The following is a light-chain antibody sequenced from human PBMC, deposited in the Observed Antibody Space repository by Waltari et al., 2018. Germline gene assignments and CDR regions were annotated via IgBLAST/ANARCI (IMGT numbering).Light chain of an antibody. J-gene: IGKJ1*01. V-gene: IGKV3-11*01. CDR1: QSISTH. CDR2: DAS. CDR3: QQRSDLPPIT. Sequence: IVLTQSPATLSLSPGERATLSCRASQSISTHLAWYQRTPGQAPRLLISDASYRATGSPARFSGSGSGTDFTLTISSLEPEDFAVYYCQQRSDLPPITFGQGTKVEI.